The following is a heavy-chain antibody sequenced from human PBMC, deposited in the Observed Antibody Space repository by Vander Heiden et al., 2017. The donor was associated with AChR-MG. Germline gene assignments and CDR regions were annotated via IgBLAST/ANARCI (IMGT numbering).Heavy chain of an antibody. CDR1: GHTFTTSF. D-gene: IGHD3-10*01. CDR2: VNPKDGGT. Sequence: EVQLVQSGSEVKQPGATVNIPFKTSGHTFTTSFILWVHQAPGKGLEWMGLVNPKDGGTVYAKKFQDRVTITADTSSDTTYMEMSGLTSDDAGVYFCAYLSATFAFDFWGQGTLVTVSP. V-gene: IGHV1-69-2*01. J-gene: IGHJ4*02. CDR3: AYLSATFAFDF.